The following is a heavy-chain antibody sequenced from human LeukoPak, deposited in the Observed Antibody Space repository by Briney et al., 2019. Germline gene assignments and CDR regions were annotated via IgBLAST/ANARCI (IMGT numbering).Heavy chain of an antibody. J-gene: IGHJ6*03. CDR1: GFTLEGYA. Sequence: PGGSLRLSCVASGFTLEGYAMHWVRHAPGKGLEWVSGINWNGGSTVYADSVKGRFTISRDNDKNSLYLQMNSLRAEDTALYYCARDSYYDFWSGYVYYMDVWGKGTTVTVSS. CDR2: INWNGGST. D-gene: IGHD3-3*01. V-gene: IGHV3-20*04. CDR3: ARDSYYDFWSGYVYYMDV.